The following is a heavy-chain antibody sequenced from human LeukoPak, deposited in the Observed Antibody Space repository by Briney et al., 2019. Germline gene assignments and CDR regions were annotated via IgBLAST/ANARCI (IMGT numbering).Heavy chain of an antibody. CDR2: INHSGST. D-gene: IGHD3-22*01. CDR3: ARDRTGYYNYFDY. Sequence: SSETLSLTCAVYGGSFSGYYWSWIRQPPGKGLEWIGEINHSGSTNYNPSLESRVTISVDTSKNQFSLKLSSVTAADTAVYYCARDRTGYYNYFDYWGQGTLVTVSS. V-gene: IGHV4-34*01. CDR1: GGSFSGYY. J-gene: IGHJ4*02.